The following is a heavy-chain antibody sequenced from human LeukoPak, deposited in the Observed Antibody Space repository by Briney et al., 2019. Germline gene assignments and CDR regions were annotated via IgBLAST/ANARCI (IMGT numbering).Heavy chain of an antibody. CDR2: VDPEDGET. CDR3: ATHFDSSGPDAFDI. Sequence: ASVKVSCKVSRHTLTEISMHWVRQAPGKGFEWMGGVDPEDGETIYAQKLQGRVTMTEDTSTNTAYMELSSLRSEDTAVYYCATHFDSSGPDAFDIWGQGTMVIVSS. D-gene: IGHD3-22*01. J-gene: IGHJ3*02. V-gene: IGHV1-24*01. CDR1: RHTLTEIS.